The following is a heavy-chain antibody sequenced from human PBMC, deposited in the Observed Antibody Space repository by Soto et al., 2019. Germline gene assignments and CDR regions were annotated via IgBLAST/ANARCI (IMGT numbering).Heavy chain of an antibody. CDR1: GGSFSGYY. Sequence: SETLSLTCAVYGGSFSGYYWSWIRQPPGKGLEWIGEINHSGSTNYNPSLKSRVTISVDTSKNQFSLKLSSVTAADTAVYYCARGNSGSEYPLRYYYGMDVWGQGNTVTVSS. J-gene: IGHJ6*02. CDR3: ARGNSGSEYPLRYYYGMDV. V-gene: IGHV4-34*01. CDR2: INHSGST. D-gene: IGHD1-26*01.